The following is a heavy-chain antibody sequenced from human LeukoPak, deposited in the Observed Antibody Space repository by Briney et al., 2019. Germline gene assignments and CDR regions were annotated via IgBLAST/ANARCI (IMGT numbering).Heavy chain of an antibody. CDR2: ISSSSTYI. D-gene: IGHD6-13*01. V-gene: IGHV3-21*01. CDR3: ARVQDGSSWYEYFQH. Sequence: GGSLRLSCAASGFTFSNAWMSWVRQAPGKGLEWVSPISSSSTYIYYADSVKGRFTISRDNAKNSLFLQMDSLRAEDTAVYYCARVQDGSSWYEYFQHWGQGTLVTVSS. CDR1: GFTFSNAW. J-gene: IGHJ1*01.